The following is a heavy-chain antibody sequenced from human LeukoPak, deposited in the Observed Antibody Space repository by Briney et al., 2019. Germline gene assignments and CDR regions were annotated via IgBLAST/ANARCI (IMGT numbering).Heavy chain of an antibody. V-gene: IGHV4-39*07. CDR1: GGSISSSTCY. Sequence: PSETLSLTCTVSGGSISSSTCYWGWIRQPPGKGLEWIGTICYSGSTYYNPSLKSRVTISVDTSKNQFSLKLSSVTAADTAVYYCARDLSSRYYGSDWGQGTLVTVSS. CDR2: ICYSGST. D-gene: IGHD3-10*01. J-gene: IGHJ4*02. CDR3: ARDLSSRYYGSD.